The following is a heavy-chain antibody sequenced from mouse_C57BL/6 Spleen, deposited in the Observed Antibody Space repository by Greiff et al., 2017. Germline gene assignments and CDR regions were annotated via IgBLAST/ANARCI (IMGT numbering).Heavy chain of an antibody. J-gene: IGHJ2*01. CDR1: GYTFTSYT. CDR2: INPSSGYT. CDR3: AREDCDEGYFDY. Sequence: QVQLQQSGAELARPGASVKLSCKASGYTFTSYTMHWVKQRPGQGLEWIGYINPSSGYTKYNQKFKDKATLTADKSSSTAYMQLSSLTSEDSAVYYCAREDCDEGYFDYWGQGTTLTVSS. V-gene: IGHV1-4*01.